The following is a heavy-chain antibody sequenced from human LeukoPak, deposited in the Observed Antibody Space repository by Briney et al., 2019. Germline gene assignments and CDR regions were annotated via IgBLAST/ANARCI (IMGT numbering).Heavy chain of an antibody. V-gene: IGHV3-30*04. CDR1: GFTFSNYA. D-gene: IGHD6-6*01. Sequence: PGGSLRLSCAASGFTFSNYAMHWVRQAPGKGLEWVAVTSYDESNKYYADSVKGRFTISRDNSKKTLYLQMNSLRGEDTAVYYCARVVVSSSPDYFDYGGQGPLVIVS. CDR3: ARVVVSSSPDYFDY. CDR2: TSYDESNK. J-gene: IGHJ4*02.